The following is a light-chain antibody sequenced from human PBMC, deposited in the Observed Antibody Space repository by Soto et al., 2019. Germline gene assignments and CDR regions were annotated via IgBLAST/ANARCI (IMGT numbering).Light chain of an antibody. CDR1: ESVTSS. CDR3: QQYNNWPTWT. CDR2: AAS. J-gene: IGKJ1*01. Sequence: EIVMTQSPATLSVSPGDRATLSCRASESVTSSLAWYQQKPGQPPRLLIYAASTRATDVPARFSGGGSETEFTLTISSLQSEDFAVYYCQQYNNWPTWTFGQGTKVEIK. V-gene: IGKV3-15*01.